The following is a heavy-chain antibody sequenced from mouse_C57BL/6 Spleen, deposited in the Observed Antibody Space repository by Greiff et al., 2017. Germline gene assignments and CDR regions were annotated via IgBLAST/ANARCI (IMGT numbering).Heavy chain of an antibody. CDR1: GFTFSSYG. Sequence: EVQRVESGGDLVKPGGSLKLSCAASGFTFSSYGMSWVRQTPDKRLEWVATISSGGSYTYYPDSVKGRFTISRDNAKNTLYLQMSSLKSEDTAMYYCARHRAAQATYYAMDYWGQGTTVTVSS. CDR3: ARHRAAQATYYAMDY. V-gene: IGHV5-6*01. D-gene: IGHD3-2*02. CDR2: ISSGGSYT. J-gene: IGHJ4*01.